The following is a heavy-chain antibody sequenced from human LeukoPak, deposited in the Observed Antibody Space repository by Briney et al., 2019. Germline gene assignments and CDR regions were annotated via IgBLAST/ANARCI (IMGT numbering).Heavy chain of an antibody. CDR3: ARGRYVTTRGGAAAGFLDY. J-gene: IGHJ4*02. CDR1: GGSISSYY. Sequence: SETLSLTCTVSGGSISSYYWSWIRQPAGKGLEWIGRIYTSGTTHYNPSLKSRVTMSVDTSKNQFSLKLSSVTAADTAVYYCARGRYVTTRGGAAAGFLDYWGQGTLVTVST. CDR2: IYTSGTT. D-gene: IGHD6-13*01. V-gene: IGHV4-4*07.